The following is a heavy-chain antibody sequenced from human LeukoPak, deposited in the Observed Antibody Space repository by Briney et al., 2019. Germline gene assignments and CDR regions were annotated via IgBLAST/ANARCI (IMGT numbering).Heavy chain of an antibody. J-gene: IGHJ5*02. D-gene: IGHD6-13*01. CDR3: ARGPPAVTTNTYA. CDR1: GFTFDSNY. V-gene: IGHV3-66*01. CDR2: IYSGGTT. Sequence: GGSLTLSCAASGFTFDSNYMNWVRQAPGKGLEWVSLIYSGGTTSYADSVKGRFTISRDNSKNTLYLQMNSLRVEDTAVYYCARGPPAVTTNTYAWGQGTLVTVSS.